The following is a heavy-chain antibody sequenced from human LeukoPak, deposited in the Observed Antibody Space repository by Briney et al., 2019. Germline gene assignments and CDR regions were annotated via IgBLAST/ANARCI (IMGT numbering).Heavy chain of an antibody. J-gene: IGHJ3*02. CDR1: GFIFSNYG. CDR2: ILYDGSNK. CDR3: ARDSSYYYDSSGYPTWGDAFDI. Sequence: PGGSLRLSCAASGFIFSNYGMHWVRQAPGKGLEWVAVILYDGSNKYYADSVKGRFTISRDNSKNTPYLQMNSLRAEDTAVYYCARDSSYYYDSSGYPTWGDAFDIWGQGTMVTVSS. V-gene: IGHV3-30*03. D-gene: IGHD3-22*01.